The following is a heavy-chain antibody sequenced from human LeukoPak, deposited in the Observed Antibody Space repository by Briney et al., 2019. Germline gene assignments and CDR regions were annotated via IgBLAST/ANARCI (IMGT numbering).Heavy chain of an antibody. CDR1: GYTFTSYD. Sequence: ASVKVSCKASGYTFTSYDINWVRQATGQGLEWMGWMNPNSGGTNYAQKFQGRVTMTRDTSISTAYMELSRLRSDDTAVYYCARAGSGAPGYWWGQGTLVTVSS. D-gene: IGHD3-10*01. J-gene: IGHJ4*02. CDR2: MNPNSGGT. CDR3: ARAGSGAPGYW. V-gene: IGHV1-2*02.